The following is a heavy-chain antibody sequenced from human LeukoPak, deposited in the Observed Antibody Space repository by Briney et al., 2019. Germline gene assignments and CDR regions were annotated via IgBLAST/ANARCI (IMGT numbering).Heavy chain of an antibody. V-gene: IGHV1-69*04. J-gene: IGHJ4*02. Sequence: SVKVSFKATGGTFSSYAISWVRQAPGQGLEWMGRIIPILGIANYAQKFQGRVTITADKSTSTAYMELSSLRSEDTAVYYCARDQIVGATTVDYWGQGTLVTVSS. CDR3: ARDQIVGATTVDY. D-gene: IGHD1-26*01. CDR2: IIPILGIA. CDR1: GGTFSSYA.